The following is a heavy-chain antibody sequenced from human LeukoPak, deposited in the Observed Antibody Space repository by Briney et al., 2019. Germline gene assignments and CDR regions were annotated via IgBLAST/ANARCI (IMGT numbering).Heavy chain of an antibody. CDR1: GGSFSDYY. V-gene: IGHV4-34*01. Sequence: SETLSLTCAVYGGSFSDYYWSWIRQPPGKGLEWIGEINHSGSTNYNPSLKSRVTISVDTSKNQFSLKLSSVTAADTAVYYCAGAYYITGLDYWGQGTLVTVSS. D-gene: IGHD3-22*01. CDR2: INHSGST. J-gene: IGHJ4*02. CDR3: AGAYYITGLDY.